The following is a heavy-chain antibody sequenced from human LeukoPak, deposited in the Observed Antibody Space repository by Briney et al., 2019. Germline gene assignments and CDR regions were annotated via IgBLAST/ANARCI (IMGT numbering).Heavy chain of an antibody. CDR2: IYYSGST. CDR3: ARGQGSGSSGGYYGMDV. CDR1: GGSISSYY. V-gene: IGHV4-59*12. Sequence: SETLSLTCTVSGGSISSYYWSWIRQPPGKGLEWIGYIYYSGSTNYNPSLKSRVTISVDRSKNQFSLKLSSVTAADTAVYYCARGQGSGSSGGYYGMDVWGQGTTVTVSS. D-gene: IGHD3-10*01. J-gene: IGHJ6*02.